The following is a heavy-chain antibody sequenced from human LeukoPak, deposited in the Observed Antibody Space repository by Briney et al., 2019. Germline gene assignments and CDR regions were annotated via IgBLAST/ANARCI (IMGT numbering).Heavy chain of an antibody. CDR3: ARQGYSYGYYFDY. CDR2: IYYSGST. D-gene: IGHD5-18*01. J-gene: IGHJ4*02. V-gene: IGHV4-39*01. Sequence: WIRQPPGKGLEWIGSIYYSGSTYYNPSLKSRVTISVDTSKNQFSLKLSSVTAADTAVYYCARQGYSYGYYFDYWGQGTLVTVSS.